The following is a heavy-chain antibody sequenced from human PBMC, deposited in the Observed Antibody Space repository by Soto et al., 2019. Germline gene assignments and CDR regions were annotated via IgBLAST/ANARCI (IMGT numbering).Heavy chain of an antibody. D-gene: IGHD2-21*02. CDR3: ARDLWGYCGTDCYPLDV. V-gene: IGHV4-59*01. Sequence: SETQSLTCTVSGGSISSYYWSWIRQPPGKGLEWIGYIYYSGSTNYNPSLKSRVTISVDTSKNQFSLKLNSVTAADTAVYYCARDLWGYCGTDCYPLDVWGQGTTVTVSS. CDR2: IYYSGST. CDR1: GGSISSYY. J-gene: IGHJ6*02.